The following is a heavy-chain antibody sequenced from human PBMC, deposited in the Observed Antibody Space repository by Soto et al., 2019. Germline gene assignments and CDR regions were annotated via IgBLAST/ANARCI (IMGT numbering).Heavy chain of an antibody. CDR3: AGGGVRGVVTRTRDYYGMDV. CDR1: GYSFTSYW. Sequence: PGETLKISCKGSGYSFTSYWIGWVRQMPGKGLEWMGIIYPGDSDTRYSPSFQGQVTISADKSISTAYLQWSSLKASDTAMYYCAGGGVRGVVTRTRDYYGMDVWGQGTTVTVSS. J-gene: IGHJ6*02. D-gene: IGHD3-10*01. CDR2: IYPGDSDT. V-gene: IGHV5-51*01.